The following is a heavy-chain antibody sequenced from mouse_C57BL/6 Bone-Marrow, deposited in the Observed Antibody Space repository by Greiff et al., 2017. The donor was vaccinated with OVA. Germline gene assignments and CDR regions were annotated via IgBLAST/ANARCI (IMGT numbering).Heavy chain of an antibody. D-gene: IGHD1-1*01. CDR3: APSRRCFYAMDY. CDR1: GYTFTDYY. J-gene: IGHJ4*01. CDR2: IFPGSGST. V-gene: IGHV1-75*01. Sequence: QVQLQQSGPELVKPGASVKISCKASGYTFTDYYINWVKQRPGQGLEWIGWIFPGSGSTYYNEKFKGKATLTVDKSSSTAYMLLSSLTSEDSAVSVCAPSRRCFYAMDYWGQGTSVTVSS.